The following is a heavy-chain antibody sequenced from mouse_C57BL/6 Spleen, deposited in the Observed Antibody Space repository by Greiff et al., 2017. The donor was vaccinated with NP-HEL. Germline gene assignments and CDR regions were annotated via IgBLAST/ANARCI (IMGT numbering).Heavy chain of an antibody. Sequence: QVQLQQSGAELVRPGTSVKVSCKASGYAFTNYLIEWVKQRPGQGLEWIGVINPGSGGTNYNEKFKGKATLTADKSSSTAYMQLSSLTSEDSAVYFCAGGRGLRRAIDYWGQGTTLTVSS. CDR2: INPGSGGT. CDR1: GYAFTNYL. J-gene: IGHJ2*01. D-gene: IGHD2-2*01. CDR3: AGGRGLRRAIDY. V-gene: IGHV1-54*01.